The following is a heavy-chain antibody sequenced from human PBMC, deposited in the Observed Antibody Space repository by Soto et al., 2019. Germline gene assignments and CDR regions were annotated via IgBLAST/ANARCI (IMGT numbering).Heavy chain of an antibody. V-gene: IGHV4-39*02. D-gene: IGHD3-9*01. CDR2: ISYTGST. CDR3: ARLFEYYDILTGLMWFDP. Sequence: SETLSLTWTVSGGSISSSSYYWGWIRQPPGKGLQWIGSISYTGSTYYNPSLKSRVTISVDTSKKHFSLKLSSVTAADTAVYYCARLFEYYDILTGLMWFDPWGQGTLVTVSS. J-gene: IGHJ5*02. CDR1: GGSISSSSYY.